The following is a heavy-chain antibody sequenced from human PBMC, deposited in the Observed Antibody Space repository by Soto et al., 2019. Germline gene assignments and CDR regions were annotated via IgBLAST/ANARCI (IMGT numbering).Heavy chain of an antibody. V-gene: IGHV4-61*08. CDR2: IYYSGST. CDR3: ARTVLGPDILADQFVDYYYYMDV. D-gene: IGHD3-9*01. J-gene: IGHJ6*03. Sequence: KASETLSPPCTVSVGSTSGADFYWCLIRLLPGKGLERVGYIYYSGSTSYNPSLRRRVIMSVDTSKRQFSLQLKSVTAADTAIYYCARTVLGPDILADQFVDYYYYMDVWGQGTTVNV. CDR1: VGSTSGADFY.